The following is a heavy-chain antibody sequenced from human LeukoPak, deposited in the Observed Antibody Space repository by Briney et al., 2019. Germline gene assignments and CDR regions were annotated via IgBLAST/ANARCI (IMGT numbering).Heavy chain of an antibody. J-gene: IGHJ4*02. CDR3: ARHCSSTSCYNQPDY. CDR1: GGSICSYY. CDR2: IYYSGST. V-gene: IGHV4-59*08. Sequence: SETLSLTCTVSGGSICSYYWSWIRQPPGKGLEWIGYIYYSGSTNYNPSLKSRVTISVDTSKNQFSLKLSSVTAADTAVYYCARHCSSTSCYNQPDYWGQGTLVTVSS. D-gene: IGHD2-2*02.